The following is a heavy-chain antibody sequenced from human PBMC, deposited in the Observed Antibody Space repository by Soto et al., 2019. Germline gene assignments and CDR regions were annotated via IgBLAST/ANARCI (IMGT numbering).Heavy chain of an antibody. Sequence: QVQLVQSGAEVKKPGASVKVSCKASDYTFTSYGISWVRQAPGQGPEWMGRISTYNGNTNYVQKLQGRVTMTTDTYTNTAYMELRSLRYDDTAVYHCASDPGYCTTWHQAFDIWDQGTMVTVSS. CDR1: DYTFTSYG. J-gene: IGHJ3*02. CDR2: ISTYNGNT. D-gene: IGHD2-15*01. CDR3: ASDPGYCTTWHQAFDI. V-gene: IGHV1-18*01.